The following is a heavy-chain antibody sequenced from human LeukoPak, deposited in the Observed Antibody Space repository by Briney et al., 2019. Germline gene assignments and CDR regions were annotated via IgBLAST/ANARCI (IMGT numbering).Heavy chain of an antibody. CDR2: ISSSSSYI. CDR1: GFTFSSYS. D-gene: IGHD3-10*01. J-gene: IGHJ4*02. CDR3: AGNLLWFGESSFDY. Sequence: GGSLRLSCAASGFTFSSYSMNWVRQAPGKGLEWVSSISSSSSYIYYADSVKGRFTISRDNAKNSLYLQMNSVRAEDTAVYYCAGNLLWFGESSFDYWGQGTLVTVSS. V-gene: IGHV3-21*01.